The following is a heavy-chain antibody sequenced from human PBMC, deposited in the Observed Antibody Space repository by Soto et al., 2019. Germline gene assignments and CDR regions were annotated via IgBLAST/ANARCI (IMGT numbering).Heavy chain of an antibody. J-gene: IGHJ3*02. CDR1: GLTFSTYA. D-gene: IGHD1-26*01. CDR2: ISGDGGAT. V-gene: IGHV3-23*01. Sequence: DVQLLESGGGLVQSGGSLRLSCAASGLTFSTYAMSWFRQAPGKGLEWVSAISGDGGATFYADSVEGRFTNSRDNSKNTLFLQMNNLRAADTAIYYCTRDGTGVSFDIWGQGTIVTVSP. CDR3: TRDGTGVSFDI.